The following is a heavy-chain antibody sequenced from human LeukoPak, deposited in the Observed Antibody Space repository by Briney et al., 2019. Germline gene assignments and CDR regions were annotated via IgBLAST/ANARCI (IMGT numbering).Heavy chain of an antibody. J-gene: IGHJ4*02. CDR3: AREPPGGGFDY. CDR2: VYSGGNT. CDR1: AFTVSSDY. Sequence: PGGSLRLSCAASAFTVSSDYMSWVRQAPGKGLEWVSVVYSGGNTYYADSVKGRFTISRDNSKNTLYLQMNSLRAEDTAVYYCAREPPGGGFDYWGQGTLVTVSS. V-gene: IGHV3-66*01. D-gene: IGHD3-16*01.